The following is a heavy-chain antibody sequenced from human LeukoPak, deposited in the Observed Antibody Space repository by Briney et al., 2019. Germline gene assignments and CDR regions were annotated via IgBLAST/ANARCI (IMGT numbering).Heavy chain of an antibody. J-gene: IGHJ3*02. CDR3: AKVSLNMVNDAFDI. V-gene: IGHV3-30*02. D-gene: IGHD4/OR15-4a*01. CDR1: GFIFRSYG. Sequence: PGGSLRLSCAASGFIFRSYGMHWVRQAPDKGLEWVAFIRYNGSRKYYADSVKGRFTISRDNSKNTLYLQMNSLRAEDTAMYYCAKVSLNMVNDAFDIWGQGTMVSVSS. CDR2: IRYNGSRK.